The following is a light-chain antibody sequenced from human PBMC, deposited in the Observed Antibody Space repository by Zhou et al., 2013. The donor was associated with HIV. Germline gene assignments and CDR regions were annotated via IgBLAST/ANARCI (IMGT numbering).Light chain of an antibody. J-gene: IGKJ4*01. Sequence: AIRMTQSPASFSASTGDTVTISCRASQGISTYLAWYQQKPGKAPNLLIYGASTLQSGVPSRFSGSGSGTDFTLTIDCLQSDDFATYYCQQSYSTPRVTFGGGTKVEIK. CDR3: QQSYSTPRVT. CDR2: GAS. V-gene: IGKV1-8*01. CDR1: QGISTY.